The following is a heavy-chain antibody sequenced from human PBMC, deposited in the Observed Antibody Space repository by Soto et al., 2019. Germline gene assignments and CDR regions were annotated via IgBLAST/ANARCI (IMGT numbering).Heavy chain of an antibody. D-gene: IGHD3-16*01. CDR3: AKDLFRDRGLWFDP. J-gene: IGHJ5*02. CDR1: GYSFTGYS. Sequence: GASVKVSCKASGYSFTGYSMHWVRQAPGQGLEWMGWINPKNGATNYARKFQGWVTMIRDTSISTVYMELRNLKSDDTAVYYCAKDLFRDRGLWFDPWGQGTLVTVSS. CDR2: INPKNGAT. V-gene: IGHV1-2*04.